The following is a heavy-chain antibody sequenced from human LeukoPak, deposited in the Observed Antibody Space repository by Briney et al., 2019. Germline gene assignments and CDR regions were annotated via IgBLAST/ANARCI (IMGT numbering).Heavy chain of an antibody. CDR2: INHSGST. D-gene: IGHD3-10*01. CDR3: AKKAKYYYGSGSSFDY. V-gene: IGHV4-34*01. Sequence: SETLSLTCAVYGGSFSVYYWSWIRQPPGKGLEWIGEINHSGSTNYNPSLKSRVTISVDTSKNQFSLKLSSVTAADTAVYYCAKKAKYYYGSGSSFDYWGQGTLVTVSS. CDR1: GGSFSVYY. J-gene: IGHJ4*02.